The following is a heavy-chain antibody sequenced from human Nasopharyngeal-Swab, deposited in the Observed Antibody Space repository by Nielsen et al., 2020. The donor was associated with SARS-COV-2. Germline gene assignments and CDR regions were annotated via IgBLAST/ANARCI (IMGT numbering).Heavy chain of an antibody. J-gene: IGHJ4*02. D-gene: IGHD6-13*01. CDR1: GFTFDDYA. Sequence: SLKISCAASGFTFDDYAMHWVRQAPGKGLEWVSGITWNSGVGYTDSVKGRFTISRDNAKNSLYLQMNSLRAEDTALYYCAKGIAAAGSRCLDYWGQGTLVTVSS. CDR2: ITWNSGV. CDR3: AKGIAAAGSRCLDY. V-gene: IGHV3-9*01.